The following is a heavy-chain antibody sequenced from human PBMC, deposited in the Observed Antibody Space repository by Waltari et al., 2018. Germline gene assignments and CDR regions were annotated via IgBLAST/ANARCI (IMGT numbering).Heavy chain of an antibody. V-gene: IGHV3-21*01. CDR2: GRSGSRSG. CDR1: GFSFSTCS. J-gene: IGHJ4*02. Sequence: EVQLVESGGGLVKPGGSLRLSWAASGFSFSTCSKNWVRQAPGKVLEWISSGRSGSRSGHYAESLKSRFTCSRDNAKNSLSLQINSLRAEDTAVYYCAGGGWGFYLGYWGQGALVTVSS. D-gene: IGHD3-16*01. CDR3: AGGGWGFYLGY.